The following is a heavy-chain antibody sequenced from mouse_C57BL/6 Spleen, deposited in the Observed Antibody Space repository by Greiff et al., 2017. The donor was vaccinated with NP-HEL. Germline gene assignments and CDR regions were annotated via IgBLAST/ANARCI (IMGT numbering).Heavy chain of an antibody. Sequence: QVQLKQPGAELVMPGASVKLSCKASGYTFTSYWMHWVKQRPGHGLEWIGEIDPSAGSTNYNQKLKGKSTLTVAKSSNTAYMQLSSLTSEDSAVYCSARGGSSYPLDYWGQGTTLTVSS. V-gene: IGHV1-69*01. CDR2: IDPSAGST. J-gene: IGHJ2*01. CDR1: GYTFTSYW. CDR3: ARGGSSYPLDY. D-gene: IGHD1-1*01.